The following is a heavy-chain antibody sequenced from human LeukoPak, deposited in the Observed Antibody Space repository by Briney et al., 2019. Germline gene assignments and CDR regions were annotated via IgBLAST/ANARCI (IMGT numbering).Heavy chain of an antibody. J-gene: IGHJ3*02. D-gene: IGHD2-2*01. Sequence: SETLSLTCTVSGGSISSSSYYWGWIRQPAGKGLEWIGRIFTSGSTNYNPSLKSRVTISVDTSKNQFSLKLSSVTAADTAVYFCARFQPAAIRGPFDIWGQGTMVTVSS. CDR3: ARFQPAAIRGPFDI. CDR1: GGSISSSSYY. V-gene: IGHV4-61*02. CDR2: IFTSGST.